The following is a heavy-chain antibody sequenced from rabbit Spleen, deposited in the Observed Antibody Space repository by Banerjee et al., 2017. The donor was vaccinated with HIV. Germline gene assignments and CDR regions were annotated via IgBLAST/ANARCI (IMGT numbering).Heavy chain of an antibody. Sequence: QEQLVETGGGLVQPGGSLTLSCKASGFDFSRYGMSWVRQAPGKGLEWIGYIDPVFGSTYYASWVNGRFSISRENTQNTVSLQMNSLTAADTATYFCVRDSGSSFSSYGMDLWGPGTLVTVS. CDR1: GFDFSRYG. V-gene: IGHV1S47*01. D-gene: IGHD8-1*01. CDR3: VRDSGSSFSSYGMDL. J-gene: IGHJ6*01. CDR2: IDPVFGST.